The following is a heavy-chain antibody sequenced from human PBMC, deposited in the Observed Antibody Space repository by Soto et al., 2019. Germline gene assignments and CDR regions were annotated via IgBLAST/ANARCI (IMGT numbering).Heavy chain of an antibody. CDR3: ARSKGCTNGVCYSGYFDY. CDR1: GYSLTSYA. J-gene: IGHJ4*02. Sequence: ASVRVSCKASGYSLTSYAMHWVRQALGQRLEWMGWINAGNGNTKYSQKFQGRVTITRDTSASTAYMELSSLRSEDTAVYYCARSKGCTNGVCYSGYFDYWGQGTLVTVSS. D-gene: IGHD2-8*01. V-gene: IGHV1-3*01. CDR2: INAGNGNT.